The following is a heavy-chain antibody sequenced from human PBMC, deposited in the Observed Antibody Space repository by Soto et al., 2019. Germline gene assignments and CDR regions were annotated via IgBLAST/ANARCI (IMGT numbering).Heavy chain of an antibody. D-gene: IGHD2-15*01. Sequence: SVKVSCTASGGSFSSYARSWVRQAPGQGLEWMGGIIPIFGTANYAQKFQGRVTITADESTSTAYMELSSLRSEDTAVYYCARVPVGNWFDPWGQGTLVTVSS. CDR3: ARVPVGNWFDP. CDR2: IIPIFGTA. CDR1: GGSFSSYA. J-gene: IGHJ5*02. V-gene: IGHV1-69*13.